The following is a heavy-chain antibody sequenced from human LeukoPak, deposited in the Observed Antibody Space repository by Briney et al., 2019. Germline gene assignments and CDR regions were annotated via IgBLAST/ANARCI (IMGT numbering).Heavy chain of an antibody. J-gene: IGHJ5*02. CDR2: IYYSGST. Sequence: PSETLSLTCTVSGDSISNDSYWGWIRQPPGKGLEWIGSIYYSGSTYYNPSLKSRVTISVDTSKNQFSLKLSSVTAADTAVYYCARDPDKNWFDPWGQGTLVTVSS. V-gene: IGHV4-38-2*02. CDR3: ARDPDKNWFDP. CDR1: GDSISNDSY.